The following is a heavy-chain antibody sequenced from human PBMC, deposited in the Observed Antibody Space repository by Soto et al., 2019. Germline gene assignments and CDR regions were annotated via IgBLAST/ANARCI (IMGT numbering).Heavy chain of an antibody. D-gene: IGHD4-17*01. V-gene: IGHV4-34*01. CDR3: ARGTGTTLDY. J-gene: IGHJ4*02. CDR2: INHSGST. Sequence: QVQLQQWGAGLLKPSETLSLTCAVYGGSFSGYYWSWIRQPPGKGLEWIGEINHSGSTNYNPSLKSRVTISVDTSKNQFSLKLSSVTAADTAVYYYARGTGTTLDYWGQGTLVTVSS. CDR1: GGSFSGYY.